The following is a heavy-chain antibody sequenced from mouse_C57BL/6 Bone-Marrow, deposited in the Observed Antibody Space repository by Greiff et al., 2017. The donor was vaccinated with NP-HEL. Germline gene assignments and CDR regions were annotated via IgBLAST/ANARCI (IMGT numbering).Heavy chain of an antibody. V-gene: IGHV14-3*01. J-gene: IGHJ2*01. CDR1: GFNIKNTY. CDR3: ARSRVTTVVSFDY. Sequence: VQLQQSVAELVRPGASVKLSCTASGFNIKNTYMHWVKQRPEQGLEWIGRIDPANGNTKYAPKFQGKATITADTSSNTAYLQLSSLTSEDTAIYYWARSRVTTVVSFDYWGQGTTLTVSS. D-gene: IGHD1-1*01. CDR2: IDPANGNT.